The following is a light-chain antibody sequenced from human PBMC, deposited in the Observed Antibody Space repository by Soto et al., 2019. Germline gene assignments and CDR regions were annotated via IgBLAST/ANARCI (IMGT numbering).Light chain of an antibody. CDR2: GAS. J-gene: IGKJ5*01. CDR3: QQSNNWPAIP. V-gene: IGKV3D-15*01. CDR1: QSISSR. Sequence: EILMTQSPPTMSLSPGERDAPSRMASQSISSRLAWYQQKPGQAHRLLIYGASTRATGIPATFSGSGSGTEFTLTIRRLKSEDFAVYYCQQSNNWPAIPFGKWPRLEIK.